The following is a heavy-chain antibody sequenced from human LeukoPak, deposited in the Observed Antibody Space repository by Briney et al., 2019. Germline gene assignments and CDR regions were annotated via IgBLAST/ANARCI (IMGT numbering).Heavy chain of an antibody. CDR3: ARDFELSH. D-gene: IGHD3-16*02. CDR1: GFTCRIYG. V-gene: IGHV3-33*01. CDR2: IWYDGSSK. J-gene: IGHJ4*02. Sequence: EAGGSLRNSCAASGFTCRIYGKNWFRQAPGKGLEWVALIWYDGSSKHYADSVRGRFTISRDNSKNTLYLQMNSLRAEDTAVYYCARDFELSHWGQGTLVTVSS.